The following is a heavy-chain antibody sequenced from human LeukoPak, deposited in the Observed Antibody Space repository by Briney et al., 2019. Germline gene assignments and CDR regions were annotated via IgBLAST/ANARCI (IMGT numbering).Heavy chain of an antibody. CDR1: GFIFWDYQ. CDR3: ARVDSSGNWYFDL. J-gene: IGHJ2*01. Sequence: GGSLRLSCEASGFIFWDYQMTGIRQTPGEGLEWISDISSNGRGTFYADSVKGRFTVSRDNTKKSLYLQMNSLRVEDTAVYYCARVDSSGNWYFDLWGRGTLVTVSS. V-gene: IGHV3-11*01. CDR2: ISSNGRGT. D-gene: IGHD3-22*01.